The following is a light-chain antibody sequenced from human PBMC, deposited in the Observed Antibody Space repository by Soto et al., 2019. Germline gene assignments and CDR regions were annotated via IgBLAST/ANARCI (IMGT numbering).Light chain of an antibody. V-gene: IGKV3-20*01. Sequence: EIVLTQSPGTLSLSPGERATLSCRASQSVTSNYLAWYQQKPGQAPRLLIFGSYRRATGIPDRFSGSGSGKEFTLNFNSREPEVFVVYYCRLYGSSTLYIFGQGTKLEI. CDR2: GSY. CDR3: RLYGSSTLYI. CDR1: QSVTSNY. J-gene: IGKJ2*01.